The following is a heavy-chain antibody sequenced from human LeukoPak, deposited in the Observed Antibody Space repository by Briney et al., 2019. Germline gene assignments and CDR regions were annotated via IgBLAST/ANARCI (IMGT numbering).Heavy chain of an antibody. CDR3: ATPGVAAAYHY. J-gene: IGHJ4*02. CDR1: GFTFSSYG. Sequence: PGGSLRLSCAASGFTFSSYGMHWVRQAPGKGLEWVAVIWYDGSNKYYADSVKGRFTISRDNSKNTLYLQMNSLRAEDTAVYYCATPGVAAAYHYWGQGTLVTVSS. D-gene: IGHD6-13*01. CDR2: IWYDGSNK. V-gene: IGHV3-33*01.